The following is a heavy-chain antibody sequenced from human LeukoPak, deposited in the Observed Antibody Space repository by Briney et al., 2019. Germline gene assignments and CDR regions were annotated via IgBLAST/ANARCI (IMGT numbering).Heavy chain of an antibody. CDR2: FTGSGGST. D-gene: IGHD5-18*01. CDR3: AKVDWIQLWPYFDY. V-gene: IGHV3-23*01. J-gene: IGHJ4*02. CDR1: GFTFSNYA. Sequence: GGSLRLSRAASGFTFSNYAMTWVRQAPGKGLEWVSTFTGSGGSTYYADSVKGRFTISRDNSKNTLYLQMNSLRAEDTAVYYCAKVDWIQLWPYFDYWGQGTLVTVSS.